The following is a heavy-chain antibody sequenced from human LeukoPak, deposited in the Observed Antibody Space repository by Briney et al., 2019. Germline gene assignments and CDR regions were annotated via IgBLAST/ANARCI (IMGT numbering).Heavy chain of an antibody. V-gene: IGHV3-20*04. CDR2: INWNGGST. Sequence: PGGSLRLSCAASGFTFSSYWMHWVRQAPGKGLEWVSGINWNGGSTGYADSVKGRFTISRDNAKNSLYLQMNSLRAEDTAVYYCVRMGRYGDYDYWGQGTLVTVSS. D-gene: IGHD4-17*01. J-gene: IGHJ4*02. CDR3: VRMGRYGDYDY. CDR1: GFTFSSYW.